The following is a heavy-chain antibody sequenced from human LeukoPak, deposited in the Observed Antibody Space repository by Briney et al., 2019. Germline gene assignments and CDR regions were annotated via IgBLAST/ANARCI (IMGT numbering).Heavy chain of an antibody. V-gene: IGHV3-21*01. J-gene: IGHJ5*01. CDR1: GFSLRSYT. CDR3: ARVAVAGPTGWFDS. CDR2: ISSTSAYI. Sequence: GGSLRLSCAASGFSLRSYTVTWVRQAPGKGLEWVSSISSTSAYIYYAESVKGRFSISRDNVDNVGHLQMSSLRNEDTAFYYCARVAVAGPTGWFDSWGQGTLVTVSS. D-gene: IGHD6-19*01.